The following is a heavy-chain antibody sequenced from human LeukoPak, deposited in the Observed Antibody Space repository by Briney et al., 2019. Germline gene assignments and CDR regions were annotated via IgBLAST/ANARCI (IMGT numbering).Heavy chain of an antibody. V-gene: IGHV3-49*03. CDR3: TRDRGAYNLYDY. CDR2: IRSKAYGETA. Sequence: GGSLRLSCTASGFTFGDYAMSWIRKAPGKGLEWVGFIRSKAYGETADYAASVKGRFTISRDDSKAIAYLQMNSLKTEDTAVYHCTRDRGAYNLYDYWGQGTLVTVSS. CDR1: GFTFGDYA. D-gene: IGHD1-1*01. J-gene: IGHJ4*02.